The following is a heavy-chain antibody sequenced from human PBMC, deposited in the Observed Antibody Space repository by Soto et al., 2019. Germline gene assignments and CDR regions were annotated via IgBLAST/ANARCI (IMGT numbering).Heavy chain of an antibody. CDR1: GGSFSGYY. D-gene: IGHD3-10*01. V-gene: IGHV4-34*01. CDR2: INHSGST. Sequence: SETLSLTCAVYGGSFSGYYWTWIRQPPGTGLEWIGEINHSGSTNYNPSLKSRVTISVDTSKNQFSLKLTSVTAADTAVYYCARGIWFGDNWFDPWGQGTLVTVSS. CDR3: ARGIWFGDNWFDP. J-gene: IGHJ5*02.